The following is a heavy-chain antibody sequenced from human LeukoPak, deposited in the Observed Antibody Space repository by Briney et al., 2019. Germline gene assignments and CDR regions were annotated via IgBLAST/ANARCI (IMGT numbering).Heavy chain of an antibody. CDR2: IYYSGST. CDR3: AIYDYGDYGLYDY. V-gene: IGHV4-39*01. D-gene: IGHD4-17*01. Sequence: SETLSLTCSVSGGSISSSSYYWGWIRQPPGKGLEWIGSIYYSGSTYYNPSLKSRVTISVDTSKNQFSLKLSSVTAADTAVYYCAIYDYGDYGLYDYWGQGTLVTVSS. CDR1: GGSISSSSYY. J-gene: IGHJ4*02.